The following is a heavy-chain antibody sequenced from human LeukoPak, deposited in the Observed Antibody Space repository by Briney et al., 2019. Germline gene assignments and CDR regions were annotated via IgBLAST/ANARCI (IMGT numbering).Heavy chain of an antibody. CDR1: GFTFSSFG. D-gene: IGHD6-19*01. CDR2: ISDSGGRA. Sequence: GGSLRLSCAASGFTFSSFGMSWVLQAPGKGLEWVSDISDSGGRACYADSVQGRFTISRDNSKNTLYLQMNSLRAEDTAVYYCSKGAGYRSSGWYFDYWGQGTLVTVSS. J-gene: IGHJ4*02. CDR3: SKGAGYRSSGWYFDY. V-gene: IGHV3-23*01.